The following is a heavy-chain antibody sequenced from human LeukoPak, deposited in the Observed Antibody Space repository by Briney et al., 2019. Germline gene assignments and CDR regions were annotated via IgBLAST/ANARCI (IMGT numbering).Heavy chain of an antibody. D-gene: IGHD6-13*01. CDR2: IYYSGST. Sequence: SETLSLTCTVSGGSISSYYWSWIRQPPGKGLEWIGYIYYSGSTNYNPSLKSRVTISVDTSKNQFSLKLSSVTAADTAVYYCARARYSSSWACDYWGQGTLVTVS. CDR3: ARARYSSSWACDY. CDR1: GGSISSYY. V-gene: IGHV4-59*01. J-gene: IGHJ4*02.